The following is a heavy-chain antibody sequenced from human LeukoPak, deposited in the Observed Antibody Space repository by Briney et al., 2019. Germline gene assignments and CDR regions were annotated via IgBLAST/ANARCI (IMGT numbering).Heavy chain of an antibody. CDR3: VRDGGYFED. Sequence: SETLSLTCTVSGGSISNYYWSWIRQPAGKGLEWIGRIYTSGSTKYNPSLKSRVTMSVDTSKTQFFLRLSSVTAADTAVYYCVRDGGYFEDWGQGSLVTVSS. D-gene: IGHD3-16*01. V-gene: IGHV4-4*07. CDR2: IYTSGST. J-gene: IGHJ4*02. CDR1: GGSISNYY.